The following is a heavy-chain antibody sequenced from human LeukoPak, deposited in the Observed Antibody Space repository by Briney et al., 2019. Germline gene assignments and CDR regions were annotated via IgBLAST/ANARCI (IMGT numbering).Heavy chain of an antibody. CDR1: GFTFSDYY. Sequence: PGGSLRLSCAASGFTFSDYYMSWIRQAPGKGLEWVSYISSSGSTIYYADSVKGRFTISRDNARNSQFLQMNSLRAEDTAVYYCARVAKITVGESTLPALFDYWGQGTLVTVSS. J-gene: IGHJ4*02. CDR3: ARVAKITVGESTLPALFDY. D-gene: IGHD3-10*01. CDR2: ISSSGSTI. V-gene: IGHV3-11*04.